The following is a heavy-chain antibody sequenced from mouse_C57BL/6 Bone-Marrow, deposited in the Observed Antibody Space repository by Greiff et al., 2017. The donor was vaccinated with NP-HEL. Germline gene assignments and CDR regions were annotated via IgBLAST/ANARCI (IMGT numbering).Heavy chain of an antibody. D-gene: IGHD2-3*01. J-gene: IGHJ2*01. CDR1: GYTFTSYW. CDR2: IYPGSGST. V-gene: IGHV1-55*01. Sequence: VQLQQPGAELVKPGASGKMSCKASGYTFTSYWITWVKQRPGQGLEWIGDIYPGSGSTKYNEKFKGKATLTVDTSSSTAYMELHSLTSEDSAVYFCARDGYYFDYWGQGTTLTVSS. CDR3: ARDGYYFDY.